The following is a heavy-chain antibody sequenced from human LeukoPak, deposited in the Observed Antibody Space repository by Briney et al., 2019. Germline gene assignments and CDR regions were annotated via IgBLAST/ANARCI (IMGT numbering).Heavy chain of an antibody. V-gene: IGHV3-23*01. CDR2: ISDTGRSR. CDR3: AKRVGYTSLSGGYFDY. J-gene: IGHJ4*02. Sequence: GGSLRLSCAASGFTFSNYGMSWVRQAPGKGLEWVTGISDTGRSRYYADSVKGRFTISRDNSKNTLYLQVNSLRAEDTAVYYCAKRVGYTSLSGGYFDYWGQGTLVTVSS. CDR1: GFTFSNYG. D-gene: IGHD6-19*01.